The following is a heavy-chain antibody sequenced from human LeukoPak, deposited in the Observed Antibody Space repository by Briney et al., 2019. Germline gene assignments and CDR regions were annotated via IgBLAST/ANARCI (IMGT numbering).Heavy chain of an antibody. Sequence: ASVKVSCKTSGFSFNTYGISWVRQAPGQGLEWMGWISGNTGNTNYAQNLQGRLTMTTDTSTSTAYMELRSLRSDDTAIYYCARGWYGSDIYFGFDYWGQGTLVTVPS. D-gene: IGHD3-10*01. V-gene: IGHV1-18*01. CDR1: GFSFNTYG. CDR2: ISGNTGNT. J-gene: IGHJ4*02. CDR3: ARGWYGSDIYFGFDY.